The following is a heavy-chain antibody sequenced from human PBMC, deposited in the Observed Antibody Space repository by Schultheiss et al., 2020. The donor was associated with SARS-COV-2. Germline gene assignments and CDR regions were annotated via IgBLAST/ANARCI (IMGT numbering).Heavy chain of an antibody. V-gene: IGHV1-69*13. D-gene: IGHD6-13*01. J-gene: IGHJ4*02. Sequence: SVKVSCKASGYSFPSYGMSWVRQAPGQGLEWMGGIIPIFGTTNYAQKFQGRVTITADESTSTAYMELSSLRSDDTAVYYCARDKEASSSWYYFDYWGQGTLVTVSS. CDR1: GYSFPSYG. CDR2: IIPIFGTT. CDR3: ARDKEASSSWYYFDY.